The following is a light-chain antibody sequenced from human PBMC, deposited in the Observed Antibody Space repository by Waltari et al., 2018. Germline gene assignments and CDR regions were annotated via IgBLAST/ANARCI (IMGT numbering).Light chain of an antibody. Sequence: HAVLTQPSSLSASPGTSASLTCTLRRGINFNMHRIFWYQQKPGSPPQYPLRYNSDSDQQWGSGVPRRFSGSKDVSANVAILVISGLRSEDEADYYCMIWHGSAWVFGGGTKLTVV. J-gene: IGLJ3*02. CDR1: RGINFNMHR. V-gene: IGLV5-45*03. CDR2: YNSDSDQ. CDR3: MIWHGSAWV.